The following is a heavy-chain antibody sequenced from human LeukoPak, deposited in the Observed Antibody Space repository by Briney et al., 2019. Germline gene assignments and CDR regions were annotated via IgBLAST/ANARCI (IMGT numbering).Heavy chain of an antibody. CDR2: IKEDGSAK. V-gene: IGHV3-7*01. CDR1: GFIFTSSW. J-gene: IGHJ4*02. D-gene: IGHD6-13*01. CDR3: AREKSSSWHYFDY. Sequence: GGSLRLSCVASGFIFTSSWMSWARQAPGKGLEWVANIKEDGSAKYYVDSVKGRFTISRDNAKNSVYLQMNSLRAEDTAVYYCAREKSSSWHYFDYWGQGTLVTVSS.